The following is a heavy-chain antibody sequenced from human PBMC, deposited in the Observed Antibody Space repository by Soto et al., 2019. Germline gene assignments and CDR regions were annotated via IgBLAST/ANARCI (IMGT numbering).Heavy chain of an antibody. D-gene: IGHD5-18*01. J-gene: IGHJ3*01. V-gene: IGHV4-39*01. CDR1: GGSISRSPYS. CDR3: ARHAAARRADVVAFQV. CDR2: IFYSGNI. Sequence: QLHLQESGPGLVKPSETLSLSCIVSGGSISRSPYSWAWLRQPPGQGLEWNGTIFYSGNIYYSASLQSRVSISVDTSKEQFSLKVRSVTAADTAVYYCARHAAARRADVVAFQVWGQGTPVTVSS.